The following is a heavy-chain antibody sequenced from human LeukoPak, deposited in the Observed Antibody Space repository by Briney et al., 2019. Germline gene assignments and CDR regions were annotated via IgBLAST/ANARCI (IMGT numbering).Heavy chain of an antibody. CDR3: ARAMMVGGSGRRGFDP. CDR2: INHSGST. CDR1: GGSFSGYY. J-gene: IGHJ5*02. V-gene: IGHV4-34*01. D-gene: IGHD2-15*01. Sequence: PSETLSLTCAVYGGSFSGYYWSWIRQPPGKGLEWIGEINHSGSTNYNPSLKSRVTISVDTSKSQFSLKLSSVTAADTAVYYCARAMMVGGSGRRGFDPWGQGTLVTVSS.